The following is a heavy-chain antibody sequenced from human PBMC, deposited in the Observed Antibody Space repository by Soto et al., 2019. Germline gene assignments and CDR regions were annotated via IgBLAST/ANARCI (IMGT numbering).Heavy chain of an antibody. CDR2: ISWYLYK. D-gene: IGHD5-12*01. CDR1: GFSLSTSGVG. V-gene: IGHV2-5*01. CDR3: AHRGRSLVAFTIPYWFDP. J-gene: IGHJ5*02. Sequence: SGPTVVNRTQTLTLTCTFCGFSLSTSGVGVGWIRQPPGKVLELLALISWYLYKRYSPSLKTSLTITQVTSNIPLFLTMTNMVPVDTATYYCAHRGRSLVAFTIPYWFDPWGQGTLVTVSS.